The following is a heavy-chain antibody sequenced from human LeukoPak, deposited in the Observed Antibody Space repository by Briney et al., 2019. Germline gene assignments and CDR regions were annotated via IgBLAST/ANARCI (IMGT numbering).Heavy chain of an antibody. CDR3: ARAPRRDRGYITWGGYGMDV. V-gene: IGHV4-31*03. Sequence: SQTLSLTCTVSGGSISSGGYYWSWIRQHPGKGLEWIGYIYYSGSTYYNPSLKSRVTISVDTSKNQFSLKPSSVTAADTAVYYCARAPRRDRGYITWGGYGMDVWGKGTTVTVSS. CDR2: IYYSGST. J-gene: IGHJ6*04. D-gene: IGHD5-18*01. CDR1: GGSISSGGYY.